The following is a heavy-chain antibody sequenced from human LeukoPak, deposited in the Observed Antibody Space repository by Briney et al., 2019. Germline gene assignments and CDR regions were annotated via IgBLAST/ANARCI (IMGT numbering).Heavy chain of an antibody. D-gene: IGHD6-19*01. V-gene: IGHV3-23*01. CDR2: ISDSGGST. Sequence: GGSLRLSCAASGFTFSSYSMNWVRQAPGKGLEWVSVISDSGGSTYHADSVKGRFTISRDNSKNTLYLQMSSLRVEDTAVYYCAKEESSGWYTIDYWGQGTLVTVSS. J-gene: IGHJ4*02. CDR3: AKEESSGWYTIDY. CDR1: GFTFSSYS.